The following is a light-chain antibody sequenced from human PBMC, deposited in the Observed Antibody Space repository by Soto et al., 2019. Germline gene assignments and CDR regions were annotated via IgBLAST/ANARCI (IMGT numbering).Light chain of an antibody. CDR3: CSYAGSSTFV. J-gene: IGLJ1*01. Sequence: QSVXTQPASVSGSPGQSITISCTGTSSDVGSYNLVSWYQQHPGKAPKLMIYEGSKRPSGVSNRFSGSKSGNTASLTISGLQAEDEADYYCCSYAGSSTFVFGTGTKVTV. CDR1: SSDVGSYNL. CDR2: EGS. V-gene: IGLV2-23*01.